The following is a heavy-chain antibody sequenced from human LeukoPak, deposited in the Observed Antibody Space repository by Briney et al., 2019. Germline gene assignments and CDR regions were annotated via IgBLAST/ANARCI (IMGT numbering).Heavy chain of an antibody. J-gene: IGHJ4*02. D-gene: IGHD2-8*01. CDR1: GFTFSSSW. V-gene: IGHV3-74*01. CDR3: VRGLNGNSDS. Sequence: PGGSLRLSCAASGFTFSSSWMHWVRQAPGNGLIWVSRMNSDGRTTTYADSVKGRFTISRDNAKNTLFLQMNSPTADDTAVYYCVRGLNGNSDSWGQGALVTVSS. CDR2: MNSDGRTT.